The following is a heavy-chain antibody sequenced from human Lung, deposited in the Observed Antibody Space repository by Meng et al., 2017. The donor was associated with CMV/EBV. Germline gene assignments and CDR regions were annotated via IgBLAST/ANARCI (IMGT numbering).Heavy chain of an antibody. D-gene: IGHD2-2*01. CDR3: ARTGCSSSSCYDY. V-gene: IGHV1-3*01. J-gene: IGHJ4*02. CDR2: INAGNGNT. Sequence: QVQLVQSGAEVKKPGASVKVSCKASGYSFTTYAMHWVRQAPGQRLEWMGWINAGNGNTKYSEKFQSRVTITRDTAASTAYMELSCLRSEDTAVYYCARTGCSSSSCYDYWGQGTLVTGSS. CDR1: GYSFTTYA.